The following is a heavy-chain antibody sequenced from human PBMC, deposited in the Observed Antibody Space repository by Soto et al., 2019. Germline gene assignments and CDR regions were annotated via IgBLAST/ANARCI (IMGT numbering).Heavy chain of an antibody. CDR3: AKEATVTNGYYYSYGMDV. J-gene: IGHJ6*02. V-gene: IGHV3-30*18. CDR2: ISYDGSNK. CDR1: GFTFSSYG. Sequence: QVQLVESGGGVVQPGRSLRLSCAASGFTFSSYGMHWVRQAPGKGLEWVAVISYDGSNKYYADSVKGRFTISRDNSKNTLYLQMNSLRAEDTAVYYCAKEATVTNGYYYSYGMDVWGQGTTVTVSS. D-gene: IGHD4-17*01.